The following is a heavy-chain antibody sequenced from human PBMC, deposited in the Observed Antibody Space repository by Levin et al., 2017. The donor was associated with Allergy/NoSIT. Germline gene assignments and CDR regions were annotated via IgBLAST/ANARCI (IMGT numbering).Heavy chain of an antibody. V-gene: IGHV3-33*01. Sequence: QSGGSLRLSCAASGFTFSSYGMQWVRQAPGKGLECVAFIWFDGSKKYYADSVRGRFTISRDTSENTLYLQMNSLRAEDTAVYYCARAEYSYGFYYYGMDLWGQGTTVTVSS. J-gene: IGHJ6*02. D-gene: IGHD5-18*01. CDR3: ARAEYSYGFYYYGMDL. CDR1: GFTFSSYG. CDR2: IWFDGSKK.